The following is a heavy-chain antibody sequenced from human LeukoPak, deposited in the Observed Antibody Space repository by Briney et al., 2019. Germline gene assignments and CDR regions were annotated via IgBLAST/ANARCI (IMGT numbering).Heavy chain of an antibody. V-gene: IGHV3-7*03. J-gene: IGHJ6*02. CDR2: IKEDGSEK. CDR3: ARGMDV. Sequence: GSLRLSCEGSAFIFSGHWMNWVRQTPGKGLEWVANIKEDGSEKYYVDSVKGRFTISRDNAKNSVYLQMNSLRVEDTAVYYCARGMDVRGQGTTVTVSS. CDR1: AFIFSGHW.